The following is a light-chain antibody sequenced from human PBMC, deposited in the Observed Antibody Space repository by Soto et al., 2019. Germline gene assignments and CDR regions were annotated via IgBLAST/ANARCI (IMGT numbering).Light chain of an antibody. CDR3: CSYPGTYSFNF. CDR2: DVS. CDR1: SSDVGGYNY. V-gene: IGLV2-11*01. J-gene: IGLJ1*01. Sequence: QSALTQPRSVSGSPGQSVTISCTGTSSDVGGYNYVSWYQQHPGKAPKLVLYDVSNRPSGVPDRFSGSKSGNTASLSISGLQVENEADYYCCSYPGTYSFNFFEPGTKVTVL.